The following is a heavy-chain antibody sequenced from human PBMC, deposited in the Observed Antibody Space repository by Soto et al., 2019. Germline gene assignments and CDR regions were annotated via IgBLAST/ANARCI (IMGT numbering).Heavy chain of an antibody. CDR2: DNPSGGST. CDR1: GYTFTSYY. J-gene: IGHJ4*02. V-gene: IGHV1-46*01. CDR3: ARSVAARPDSDPVDS. D-gene: IGHD6-6*01. Sequence: ASVKVSCKASGYTFTSYYMHWVRQAPGQGSEWMGIDNPSGGSTSHAQKLQRRVTRPRDTSPSTVYMQLSSLRSEGTAVYYCARSVAARPDSDPVDSRGQGTLVTVSP.